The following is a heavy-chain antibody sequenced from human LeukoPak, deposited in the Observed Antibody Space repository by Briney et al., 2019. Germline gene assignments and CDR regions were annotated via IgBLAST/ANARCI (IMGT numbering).Heavy chain of an antibody. CDR2: ISAYNGNT. CDR1: GYTFTSYG. CDR3: ARVEYSSGWPLGYYYYGMDV. Sequence: ASVKVSCKASGYTFTSYGISWVRQAPGQGLEWMGWISAYNGNTNYAQKLQGRVTMTTDTSTSTAYMELRSLRSDDTAVYYCARVEYSSGWPLGYYYYGMDVWGQGTTVTVSS. J-gene: IGHJ6*02. V-gene: IGHV1-18*01. D-gene: IGHD6-19*01.